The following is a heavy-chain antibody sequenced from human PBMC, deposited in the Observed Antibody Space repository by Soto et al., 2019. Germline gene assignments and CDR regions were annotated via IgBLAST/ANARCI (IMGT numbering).Heavy chain of an antibody. D-gene: IGHD3-10*01. Sequence: QVQLVQSGAEVKKPGASVKVSCKTSGYTFTDYYMHWVRQAPGQRLEWMGWINPNSGTTNYAQKFQGWVTMTRATSLYTVYMEVSRLRSDDTGVYYCARVPRGVYYGMDVWGQGTTVTVSS. CDR2: INPNSGTT. J-gene: IGHJ6*02. CDR3: ARVPRGVYYGMDV. CDR1: GYTFTDYY. V-gene: IGHV1-2*04.